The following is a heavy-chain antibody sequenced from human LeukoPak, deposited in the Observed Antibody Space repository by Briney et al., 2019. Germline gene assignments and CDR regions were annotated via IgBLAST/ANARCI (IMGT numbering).Heavy chain of an antibody. V-gene: IGHV4-4*07. D-gene: IGHD2-2*01. CDR2: IYTSGST. CDR3: ASGYCSSTSCPDYYYMDV. Sequence: SETLSLTCTVSGGSLSSYYWSWIRQPAGKGLEWIGRIYTSGSTNYSPSLKSRVTMSVDTSKNQFSLKLSSVTAADTAVYYCASGYCSSTSCPDYYYMDVWGKGTTVTVSS. CDR1: GGSLSSYY. J-gene: IGHJ6*03.